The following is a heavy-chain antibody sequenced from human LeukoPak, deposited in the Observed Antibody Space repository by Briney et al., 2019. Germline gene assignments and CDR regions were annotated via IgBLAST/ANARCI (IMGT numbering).Heavy chain of an antibody. D-gene: IGHD2-21*01. V-gene: IGHV3-23*01. J-gene: IGHJ6*04. CDR2: ISGSGGTT. Sequence: GGSLRLSCAASGFTFSTYAMTWVRQAPGKGLEWLSGISGSGGTTYFADSVKGRFSISRDNSKNTLYLQMSSLRADDTAVYYCAKLRVARIADVWGKGTTVTASS. CDR3: AKLRVARIADV. CDR1: GFTFSTYA.